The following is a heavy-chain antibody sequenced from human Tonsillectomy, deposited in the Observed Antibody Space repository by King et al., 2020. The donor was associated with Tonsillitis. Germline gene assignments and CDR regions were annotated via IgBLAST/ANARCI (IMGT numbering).Heavy chain of an antibody. J-gene: IGHJ5*02. CDR3: ARDWRSTMATIGVDWFDP. V-gene: IGHV5-10-1*01. Sequence: QLVQSGAEVKKPGESLRISCKGSGYSFSSYWISWVRQMPGKGLEWMGRIDPSDSYTTYSPSFQGHVTILADKSISTAYLQWSSLKASDTAMYYCARDWRSTMATIGVDWFDPWGQGTLVTVSS. CDR1: GYSFSSYW. CDR2: IDPSDSYT. D-gene: IGHD5-12*01.